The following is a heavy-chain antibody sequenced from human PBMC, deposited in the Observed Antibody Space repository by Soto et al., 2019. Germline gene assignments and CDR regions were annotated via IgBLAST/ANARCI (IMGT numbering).Heavy chain of an antibody. CDR3: AREGACTGNTCYVGYFDY. V-gene: IGHV4-59*01. CDR2: IYYSGST. J-gene: IGHJ4*02. D-gene: IGHD2-2*01. CDR1: GGSISYYY. Sequence: SETLSLTCTVSGGSISYYYWSWIRQSPGKGLEWIGYIYYSGSTDYNPSLKSRVTISVEKSKRQFSLKLNSVTTADTAVYYCAREGACTGNTCYVGYFDYWGQGALVTVSS.